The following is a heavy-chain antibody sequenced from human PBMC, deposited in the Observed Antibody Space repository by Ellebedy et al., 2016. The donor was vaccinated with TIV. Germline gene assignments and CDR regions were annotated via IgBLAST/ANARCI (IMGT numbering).Heavy chain of an antibody. D-gene: IGHD6-13*01. Sequence: GESLKISCAASGLTFSSHAMSWVRQAPGKGLEWVSSITESGGNTYYADSVKGRFTISRDNSKNTLYLQMNSLRVEDTAVYYCARGRGSGWYLYPVDYWGHGTQVTVSS. CDR2: ITESGGNT. CDR3: ARGRGSGWYLYPVDY. CDR1: GLTFSSHA. J-gene: IGHJ4*01. V-gene: IGHV3-23*01.